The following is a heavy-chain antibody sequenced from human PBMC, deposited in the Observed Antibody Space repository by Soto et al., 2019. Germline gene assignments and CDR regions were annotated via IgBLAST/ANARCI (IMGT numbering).Heavy chain of an antibody. D-gene: IGHD5-12*01. CDR1: GYTFTSYA. CDR3: ATPIVAFY. Sequence: QVQLVQSGAEVKKPGASVKVSCKASGYTFTSYAIHWVRQAPGQRLEWMGWINAGNGNTKHSQKFQGRVIITRDTSAGTAYMELRSLRSEDTAVYYCATPIVAFYWGQGTLVTVSS. V-gene: IGHV1-3*01. CDR2: INAGNGNT. J-gene: IGHJ4*02.